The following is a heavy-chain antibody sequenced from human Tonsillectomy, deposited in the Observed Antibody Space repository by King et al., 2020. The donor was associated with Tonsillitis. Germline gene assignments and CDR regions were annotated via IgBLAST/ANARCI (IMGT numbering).Heavy chain of an antibody. CDR3: ARDRRVGVTPRRFPGFDY. Sequence: VQLVESGGGVVQPGTSLRLSCAASGFNFSNYGMHWVRQTPGKGLEWVGVIWNDGTYKYYGDSVKGRFTISRDNSRNTLHLHMSSLIADATAVYYCARDRRVGVTPRRFPGFDYWGQGTLVTVSS. J-gene: IGHJ4*02. V-gene: IGHV3-33*08. D-gene: IGHD1-26*01. CDR1: GFNFSNYG. CDR2: IWNDGTYK.